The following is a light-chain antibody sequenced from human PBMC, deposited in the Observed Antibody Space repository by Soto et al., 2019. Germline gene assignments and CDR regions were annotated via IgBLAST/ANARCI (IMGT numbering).Light chain of an antibody. CDR1: QSVSSSY. CDR3: QQYNTWPPVT. CDR2: GAS. V-gene: IGKV3-20*01. J-gene: IGKJ4*01. Sequence: IVLTQSPGTLSLSPGERATLSCRASQSVSSSYLAWYQQKPGQAPRLLIYGASNRATAIPDRFSGSGSGTDFTLTISRLEPEDFAVYYCQQYNTWPPVTFGGGTKVDIK.